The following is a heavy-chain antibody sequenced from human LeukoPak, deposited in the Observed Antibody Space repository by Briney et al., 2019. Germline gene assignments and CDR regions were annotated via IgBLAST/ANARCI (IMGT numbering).Heavy chain of an antibody. J-gene: IGHJ4*02. V-gene: IGHV1-3*01. CDR2: INAGYGNT. CDR3: AREQTGITR. Sequence: GASVKVSCKASGYTFTSYAMHWVRQAPGQRLEWMGWINAGYGNTKYSQKFQGRVTITRDTSASTAYMELSSLRSEDTAVYYCAREQTGITRWGQGTLVTVSS. CDR1: GYTFTSYA. D-gene: IGHD6-13*01.